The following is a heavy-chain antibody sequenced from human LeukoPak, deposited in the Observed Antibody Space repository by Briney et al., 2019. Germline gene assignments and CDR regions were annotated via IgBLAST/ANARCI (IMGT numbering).Heavy chain of an antibody. CDR3: ARGGSGWYPEDY. CDR2: INPNSGGT. J-gene: IGHJ4*02. V-gene: IGHV1-2*02. CDR1: GYTFTGYY. D-gene: IGHD6-19*01. Sequence: ASVKVSCKASGYTFTGYYIHWVRQAPGQGLEWRGWINPNSGGTNYAQKFQGRVTMTRDTSISTAYMELSRLRSDDTAVYYCARGGSGWYPEDYWGQGTLVTVSS.